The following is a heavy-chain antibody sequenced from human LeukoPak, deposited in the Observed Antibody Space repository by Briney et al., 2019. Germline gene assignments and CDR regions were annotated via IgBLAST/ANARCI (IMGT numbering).Heavy chain of an antibody. J-gene: IGHJ4*02. D-gene: IGHD3-22*01. Sequence: PGGSLRLSCAASGFTFSDYYMSWIRQAPGKGLEWVSYISSSGSTIYYADSVKGRFTISRDNAKNSLYLQMNSLRAEDTGVYYCARGQMYYYDSSGYPTDYFDYWGQGTLVTVSS. V-gene: IGHV3-11*01. CDR2: ISSSGSTI. CDR1: GFTFSDYY. CDR3: ARGQMYYYDSSGYPTDYFDY.